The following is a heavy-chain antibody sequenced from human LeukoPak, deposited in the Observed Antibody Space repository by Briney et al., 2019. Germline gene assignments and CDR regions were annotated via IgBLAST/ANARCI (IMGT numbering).Heavy chain of an antibody. D-gene: IGHD2-2*02. CDR2: ISAYNGNT. J-gene: IGHJ4*02. CDR3: ARVWTVSAGIVVVPAAILGGDFDY. V-gene: IGHV1-18*01. CDR1: GYTFTSYG. Sequence: ASVKVSCKASGYTFTSYGISWVRQAPGQGLEWMGWISAYNGNTNYAQKLQGRVTMTTDTSTSTAYMELRSLRSDDTAVYYCARVWTVSAGIVVVPAAILGGDFDYWGQGTLATVS.